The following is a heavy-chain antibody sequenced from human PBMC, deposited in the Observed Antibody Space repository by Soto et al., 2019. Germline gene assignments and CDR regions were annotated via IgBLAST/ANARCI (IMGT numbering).Heavy chain of an antibody. D-gene: IGHD3-10*01. CDR1: GGSISSYY. Sequence: PSETLSLTCTVSGGSISSYYWSWIRQPPGKGLEWIGYIYYSGSTSYNPSLKSRVTISVDTSKNQFSLKLSSVTAADTAVYYCARHLYGSGERFDPWGQGTLVTVS. CDR2: IYYSGST. J-gene: IGHJ5*02. CDR3: ARHLYGSGERFDP. V-gene: IGHV4-59*08.